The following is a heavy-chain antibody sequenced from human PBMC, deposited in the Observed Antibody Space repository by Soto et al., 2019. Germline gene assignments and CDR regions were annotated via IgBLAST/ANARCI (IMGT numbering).Heavy chain of an antibody. CDR1: GFSLTTSGVG. Sequence: QITLKESGPTLVKPTQTLTLTCTFSGFSLTTSGVGVGWIRQPPGKALEWLALIYWDDDKRYSPSLKSRLTITXXXXXNXVXXXXXXMDPXDTATXXXAHRTTTVTWWFDPWGQGTLVTVSS. D-gene: IGHD4-17*01. V-gene: IGHV2-5*02. J-gene: IGHJ5*02. CDR2: IYWDDDK. CDR3: AHRTTTVTWWFDP.